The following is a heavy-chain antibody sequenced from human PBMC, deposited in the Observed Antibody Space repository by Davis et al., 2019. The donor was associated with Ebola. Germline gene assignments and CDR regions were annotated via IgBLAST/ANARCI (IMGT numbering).Heavy chain of an antibody. Sequence: AASVKVSCKTSGYTFSDYYMHWLRQAPGQGLEWMGRINPGTGDTNYAQKFQGRVILTRDTYVSTAYMELSSLRSDDTAVYVCASRAGHTYGFRWGQGALVSVSS. CDR1: GYTFSDYY. CDR3: ASRAGHTYGFR. V-gene: IGHV1-2*06. CDR2: INPGTGDT. J-gene: IGHJ4*02. D-gene: IGHD5-18*01.